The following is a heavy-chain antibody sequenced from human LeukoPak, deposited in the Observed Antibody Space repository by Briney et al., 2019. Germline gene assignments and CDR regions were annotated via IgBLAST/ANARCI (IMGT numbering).Heavy chain of an antibody. CDR2: SYSGGNA. V-gene: IGHV4-59*01. Sequence: SGTLSLTCTVSGASTSAYYWSWIRPPPGRGLEWIGYSYSGGNANYNPSLKSRVTISIDTSENQFSLRLTSVTAADTAIYFCAHSKRGGGYYINAFAVWGQGALVTISS. CDR1: GASTSAYY. J-gene: IGHJ3*01. D-gene: IGHD1-26*01. CDR3: AHSKRGGGYYINAFAV.